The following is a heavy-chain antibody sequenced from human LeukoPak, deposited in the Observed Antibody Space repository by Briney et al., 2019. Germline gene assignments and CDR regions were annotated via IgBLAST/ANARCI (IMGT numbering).Heavy chain of an antibody. CDR1: GGSISSSTDN. CDR2: IYYSGST. J-gene: IGHJ4*02. V-gene: IGHV4-61*05. CDR3: ARVLAAAGPFDY. D-gene: IGHD6-13*01. Sequence: PSETLSLTCTVSGGSISSSTDNWGWIRQPPGKGLEWIGYIYYSGSTNYNPSLKSRVTISVDTSKNQFSLKLSSVTAADTAVYYCARVLAAAGPFDYWGQGTLVTVSS.